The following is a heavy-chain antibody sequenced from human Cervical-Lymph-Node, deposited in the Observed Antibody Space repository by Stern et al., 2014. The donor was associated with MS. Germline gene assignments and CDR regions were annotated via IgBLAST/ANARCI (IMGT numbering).Heavy chain of an antibody. CDR1: GLTFEDHA. V-gene: IGHV3-9*01. CDR3: VKDVSSSLEYYFGMDV. D-gene: IGHD6-6*01. CDR2: ISWNSNTK. J-gene: IGHJ6*02. Sequence: EVQLLESGGGMVQPGRSLRLSCVATGLTFEDHAMHWVRRAAGKGLEWVSGISWNSNTKAYASSVKGRFNISRDNAKNALYLQMDSLRAEDTALYYCVKDVSSSLEYYFGMDVWGQGTAVAVSS.